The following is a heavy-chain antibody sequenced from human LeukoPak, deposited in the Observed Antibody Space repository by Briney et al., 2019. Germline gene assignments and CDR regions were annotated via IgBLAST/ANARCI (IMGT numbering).Heavy chain of an antibody. CDR1: GFTFSNYG. Sequence: AGGSLRLSCAASGFTFSNYGMHWVRQAPGKGLEWVAVIWYDGSNKYYADSVKGRFTISRDNSKNTLYLQMNSLRVADTAVYYCAKGSNYHFDYWGQGTLVTVSS. CDR3: AKGSNYHFDY. D-gene: IGHD3-10*01. CDR2: IWYDGSNK. V-gene: IGHV3-33*06. J-gene: IGHJ4*02.